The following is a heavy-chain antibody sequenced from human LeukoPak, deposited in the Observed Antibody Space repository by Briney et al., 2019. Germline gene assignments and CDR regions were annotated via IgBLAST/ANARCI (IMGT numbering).Heavy chain of an antibody. CDR1: GGSISSGFDS. Sequence: SETLSLTCAVSGGSISSGFDSWSWIRQPPGKGLEWIGYIHHSGSTYYSPSLKSRVSISVDRSKNHFSLNLSSVTAADTAVYYCARIVVVAATQFYFDYWGQGTLVTVSS. V-gene: IGHV4-30-2*01. CDR3: ARIVVVAATQFYFDY. D-gene: IGHD2-15*01. CDR2: IHHSGST. J-gene: IGHJ4*02.